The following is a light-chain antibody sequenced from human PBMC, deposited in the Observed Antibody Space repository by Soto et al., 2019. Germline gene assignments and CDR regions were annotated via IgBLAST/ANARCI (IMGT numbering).Light chain of an antibody. CDR2: VAS. Sequence: DIVLTQSPLSLPVTPGEPASISCRSSQSLLHSDEYTYLNWFLQKPGHPPQLLIYVASGRASGVPDRFSGSGSGTDFTLKISRVEAEDVGVYYCMQSLQNPLTWGGGTKVEIK. CDR3: MQSLQNPLT. J-gene: IGKJ4*01. V-gene: IGKV2-28*01. CDR1: QSLLHSDEYTY.